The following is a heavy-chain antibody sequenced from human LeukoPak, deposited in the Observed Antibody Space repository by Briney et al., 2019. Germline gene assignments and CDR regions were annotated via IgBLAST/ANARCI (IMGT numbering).Heavy chain of an antibody. Sequence: GGSLRLSCAASGFIVSSNYMSWVRQAPGKGLEWVSVIYSGGSTYYADSVKGRFTISRDNSKNTLYLQMNSLGAEDTAVSYCARDQRITIFGVVTADAFDIWGQGTMVTVSS. CDR3: ARDQRITIFGVVTADAFDI. CDR1: GFIVSSNY. V-gene: IGHV3-66*02. CDR2: IYSGGST. D-gene: IGHD3-3*01. J-gene: IGHJ3*02.